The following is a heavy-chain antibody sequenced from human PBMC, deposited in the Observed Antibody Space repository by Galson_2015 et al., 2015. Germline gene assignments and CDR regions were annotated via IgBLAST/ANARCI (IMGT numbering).Heavy chain of an antibody. V-gene: IGHV2-5*02. CDR3: AHRRSFDAFDI. J-gene: IGHJ3*02. CDR1: GFSLTTSAVG. CDR2: IYWDDDK. D-gene: IGHD3-16*02. Sequence: PALVIPTQTLTLTCTFSGFSLTTSAVGVGWIRQPPGKALEWLALIYWDDDKRYSPSLTSRLTITKGTSKNQVVLTMTNMDPVDTATYYCAHRRSFDAFDIWGQGTMVTVSS.